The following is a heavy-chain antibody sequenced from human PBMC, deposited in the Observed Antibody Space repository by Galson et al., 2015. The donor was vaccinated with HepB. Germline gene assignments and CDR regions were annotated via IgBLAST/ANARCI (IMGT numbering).Heavy chain of an antibody. V-gene: IGHV3-33*08. CDR1: GFTFSSYG. D-gene: IGHD2-21*02. CDR2: IWYDGSNK. J-gene: IGHJ5*02. Sequence: LRLSCAASGFTFSSYGMHWVRQAPGKGLEWVAVIWYDGSNKYYADSVKGRFTISRDNSKNTLYLQMNSLRAEDTAVYYCARDRRPYCGGDCSPWFDPWGQGTLVTVSS. CDR3: ARDRRPYCGGDCSPWFDP.